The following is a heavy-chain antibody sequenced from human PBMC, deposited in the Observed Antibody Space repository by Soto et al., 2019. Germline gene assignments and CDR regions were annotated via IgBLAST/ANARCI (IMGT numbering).Heavy chain of an antibody. CDR2: IIPILGIA. Sequence: QVQLVQSGAEVKKPGSSVKVSCKASGGTFSSYTISWVRQAPGQGLEWMGRIIPILGIANYAQKFQGRVTITADNSTSTAYMELSSLRSEDTAVYYCARAVYSSGWYASLERNWFDPWGQGTLVTVSS. V-gene: IGHV1-69*02. J-gene: IGHJ5*02. D-gene: IGHD6-19*01. CDR3: ARAVYSSGWYASLERNWFDP. CDR1: GGTFSSYT.